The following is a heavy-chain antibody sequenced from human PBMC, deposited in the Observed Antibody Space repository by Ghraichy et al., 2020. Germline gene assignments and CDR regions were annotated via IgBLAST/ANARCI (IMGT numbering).Heavy chain of an antibody. J-gene: IGHJ4*02. CDR3: AKGSTGYSGYDYGDY. D-gene: IGHD5-12*01. Sequence: GGSLRLSCAASGFTFSSYAMSWVRQAPGKGLEWVSAISGSGGSTYYADSVKGRFTISRDNSKNTLYLQMNSLRAEDTAVYYCAKGSTGYSGYDYGDYWGQGTLVTVSS. CDR2: ISGSGGST. CDR1: GFTFSSYA. V-gene: IGHV3-23*01.